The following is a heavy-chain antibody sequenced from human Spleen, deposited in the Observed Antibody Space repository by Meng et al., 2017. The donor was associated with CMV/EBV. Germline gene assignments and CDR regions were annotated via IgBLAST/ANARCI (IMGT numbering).Heavy chain of an antibody. CDR3: ARIRFGDGGVWGWFDP. CDR1: GYSFTDYY. D-gene: IGHD3-16*01. J-gene: IGHJ5*02. Sequence: SGYSFTDYYIHGVRHSPGQGLEWMGLVNPYSGGTNYAQRFQGRVTMTRDTSITTVYMELTRLRSDDTAVYYCARIRFGDGGVWGWFDPWGQGTLVTVSS. V-gene: IGHV1-2*02. CDR2: VNPYSGGT.